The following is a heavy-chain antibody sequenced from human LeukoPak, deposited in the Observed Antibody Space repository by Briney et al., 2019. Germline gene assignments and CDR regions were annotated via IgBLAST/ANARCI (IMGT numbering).Heavy chain of an antibody. J-gene: IGHJ4*02. D-gene: IGHD2-15*01. CDR1: GGSISSGDYY. CDR2: IYYSGST. CDR3: ARTSIGATGDPDY. V-gene: IGHV4-30-4*01. Sequence: PSQTLSLTCTVSGGSISSGDYYWSWIRQPPGEGLEWIGYIYYSGSTYYNPSLKSRVTISVDTPKTHFSLKLSSVTAADTAVYYCARTSIGATGDPDYWGQGTLVTVSS.